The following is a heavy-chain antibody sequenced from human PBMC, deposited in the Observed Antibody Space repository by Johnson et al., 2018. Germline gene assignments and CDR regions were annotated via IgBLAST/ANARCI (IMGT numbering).Heavy chain of an antibody. J-gene: IGHJ3*01. CDR1: GVTVTSYT. CDR3: ARDRPSSLPNDALDL. V-gene: IGHV3-33*01. D-gene: IGHD6-19*01. CDR2: IWYDGSQT. Sequence: QVQLLESGGGVVQPGTSLTLSCFTSGVTVTSYTWHWVRQAPGKGLEWVAVIWYDGSQTVYGASVKGRSTISRDNSNVYLQMNSLRAEDTAVYFCARDRPSSLPNDALDLWGLGTMVTVS.